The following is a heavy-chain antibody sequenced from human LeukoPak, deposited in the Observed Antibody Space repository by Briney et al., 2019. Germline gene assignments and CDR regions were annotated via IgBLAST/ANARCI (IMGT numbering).Heavy chain of an antibody. D-gene: IGHD3-9*01. CDR2: IYYSGST. V-gene: IGHV4-59*01. Sequence: PSETLSLTCTVSGGSISSYYWSWIRQPPGKGLEWIGYIYYSGSTNYNPSLKSRVTIPVDTSKNQFSLKLSSVTAADTAVYYCAGSRRTPISTFDYWGQGTLVTVSS. CDR3: AGSRRTPISTFDY. CDR1: GGSISSYY. J-gene: IGHJ4*02.